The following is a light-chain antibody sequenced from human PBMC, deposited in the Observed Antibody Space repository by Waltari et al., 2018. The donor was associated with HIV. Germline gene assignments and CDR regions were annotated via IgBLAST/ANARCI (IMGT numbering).Light chain of an antibody. CDR2: DSS. J-gene: IGKJ4*01. Sequence: TLSCRASQSVGSYLAWYQQKPGQAPRLLMSDSSTRATGIPARFSASGSGTDFTLTISSLEPEDFAVYYCHQRSKWPLTFGGGTKLEIK. CDR3: HQRSKWPLT. V-gene: IGKV3-11*01. CDR1: QSVGSY.